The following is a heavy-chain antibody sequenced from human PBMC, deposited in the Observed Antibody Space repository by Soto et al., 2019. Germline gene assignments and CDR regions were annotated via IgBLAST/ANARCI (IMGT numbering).Heavy chain of an antibody. D-gene: IGHD6-13*01. J-gene: IGHJ4*02. V-gene: IGHV4-34*01. CDR3: AGRTGYSSSWYFDY. CDR2: INHSGST. CDR1: GGSFSGYY. Sequence: SETLSLTCAVYGGSFSGYYWSWIRQPPGKGLEWIGEINHSGSTNYNPSLKSRVTISVDTSKNQFSLKLSSVTAADTAVYYCAGRTGYSSSWYFDYWGQGTLVTVSS.